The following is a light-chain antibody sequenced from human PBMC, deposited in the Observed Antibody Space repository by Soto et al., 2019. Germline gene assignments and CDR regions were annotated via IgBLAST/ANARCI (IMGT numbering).Light chain of an antibody. J-gene: IGKJ1*01. CDR3: LQYGSSVWT. CDR1: QSVSSTY. CDR2: GAS. V-gene: IGKV3-20*01. Sequence: ESVLCQSPGTVSLSQEERAILTCRASQSVSSTYLAWYQQKPGQAPRLLIYGASSRATGIPDRFSGSGSGTDFTLTIPRLEPEDFAVYYCLQYGSSVWTFGQGTKVDIK.